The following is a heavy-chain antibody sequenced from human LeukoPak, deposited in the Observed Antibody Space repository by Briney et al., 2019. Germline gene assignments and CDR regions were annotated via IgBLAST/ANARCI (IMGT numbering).Heavy chain of an antibody. CDR2: IYYSGST. CDR1: GGSISSSSYY. CDR3: ARLYTRNYYYGMDV. V-gene: IGHV4-39*01. Sequence: PSETLCLTCTVSGGSISSSSYYWGWIRQPPGKGLEWIGSIYYSGSTYYNPSLKSRVTISVDTSKNQFSLKLSSVTAADTAVYYCARLYTRNYYYGMDVWGQGTTVTVSS. J-gene: IGHJ6*02. D-gene: IGHD3-16*01.